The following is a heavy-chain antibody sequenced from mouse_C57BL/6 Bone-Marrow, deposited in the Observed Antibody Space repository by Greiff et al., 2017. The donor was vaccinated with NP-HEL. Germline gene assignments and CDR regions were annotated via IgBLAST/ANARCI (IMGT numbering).Heavy chain of an antibody. J-gene: IGHJ1*03. CDR2: IHPNSGST. CDR1: GYTFTSYW. V-gene: IGHV1-64*01. D-gene: IGHD2-4*01. Sequence: QVHVKQPGAELVKPGASVKLSCKASGYTFTSYWMHWVKQRPGQGLEWIGMIHPNSGSTNYNEKFKSKATLTVDKSSSTAYMQLSSLTSEDSAVYYCARFYYDYDGWYFDVWGTGTTVTVSS. CDR3: ARFYYDYDGWYFDV.